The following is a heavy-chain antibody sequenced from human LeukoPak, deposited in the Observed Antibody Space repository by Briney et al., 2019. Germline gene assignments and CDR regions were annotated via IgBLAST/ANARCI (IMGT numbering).Heavy chain of an antibody. V-gene: IGHV1-46*01. CDR3: ARDSSDYDYVWGSYLPNDP. J-gene: IGHJ5*02. CDR2: INPSGGST. CDR1: GYTFTSYY. Sequence: ASVKVSCKASGYTFTSYYMHWVRQAPGQGLEWMGIINPSGGSTSYAQKFQGRVTMTGDTSISTAYMELSRLRSDDTAVYYCARDSSDYDYVWGSYLPNDPWGQGTLVTVSS. D-gene: IGHD3-16*02.